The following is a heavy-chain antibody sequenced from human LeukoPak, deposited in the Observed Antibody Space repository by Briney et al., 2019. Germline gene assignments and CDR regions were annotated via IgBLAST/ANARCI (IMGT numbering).Heavy chain of an antibody. CDR1: GYTFTGSY. J-gene: IGHJ4*02. D-gene: IGHD3-22*01. CDR3: ARDYYDTSGSGYFDF. V-gene: IGHV1-2*02. CDR2: INPNSGGT. Sequence: ASVKVSCKASGYTFTGSYIHWVRQAAGQGLQWMGWINPNSGGTKYSQKFQGRVTMTRDTSIRTAYMELSRLRSDDTAVYYCARDYYDTSGSGYFDFWGQGTSVTVSS.